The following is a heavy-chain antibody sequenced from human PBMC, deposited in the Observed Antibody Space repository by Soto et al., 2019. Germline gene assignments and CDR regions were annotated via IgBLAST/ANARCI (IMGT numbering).Heavy chain of an antibody. CDR3: TSHCSSTSCVGYYYYGMDV. D-gene: IGHD2-2*01. J-gene: IGHJ6*02. V-gene: IGHV3-49*04. CDR1: GFTFGDYA. Sequence: PGGSLRLSCTASGFTFGDYAMGWVRQAPGKGLEWVGFIRSKAYGGTTEYAASVKGRFTISRDDSKSIAYLQMNSLKTEDTAVYYCTSHCSSTSCVGYYYYGMDVWGQGTTVTVSS. CDR2: IRSKAYGGTT.